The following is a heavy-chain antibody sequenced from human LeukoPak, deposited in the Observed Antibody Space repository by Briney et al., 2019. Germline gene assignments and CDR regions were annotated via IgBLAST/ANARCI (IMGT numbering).Heavy chain of an antibody. CDR3: ARDPDLVAGSDY. J-gene: IGHJ4*02. Sequence: PGRSLRLSCAASGFTFSSYAMHWVRQAPGKGLEWVAVISYDGSNKYYADSVKGRFTISRDNSKNTLYLQMNSLRAEDTAVYYCARDPDLVAGSDYWGQGTLVTVSS. V-gene: IGHV3-30-3*01. CDR1: GFTFSSYA. CDR2: ISYDGSNK. D-gene: IGHD6-19*01.